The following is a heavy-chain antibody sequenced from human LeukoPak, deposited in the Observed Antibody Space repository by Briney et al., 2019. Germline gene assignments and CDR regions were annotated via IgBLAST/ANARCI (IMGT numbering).Heavy chain of an antibody. Sequence: PSETLSLTCTVSGGSISRYYWSWIRQPPGTGLEWIGYIYYSGSTNYNPSLKSRVTISVDTSKNQFSLKLSSVTAADTAVYYCARDREDIVATIDYYYYYMDVWGKGTTVTVSS. V-gene: IGHV4-59*12. D-gene: IGHD5-12*01. CDR3: ARDREDIVATIDYYYYYMDV. J-gene: IGHJ6*03. CDR2: IYYSGST. CDR1: GGSISRYY.